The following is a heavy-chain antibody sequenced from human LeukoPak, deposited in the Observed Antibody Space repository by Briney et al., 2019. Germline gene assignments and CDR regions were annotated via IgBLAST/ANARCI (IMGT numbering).Heavy chain of an antibody. D-gene: IGHD3-10*01. V-gene: IGHV4-59*08. J-gene: IGHJ6*02. CDR2: IYYSGST. Sequence: GSLRLSCAASGFTFSSYAMSWIRQPPGKGLEWIGYIYYSGSTNYNPSLKSRVTISVDTSKNQFSLKLSSVTAADTAVYYCARSMVGGYYYYYDMDVWGQGTTVTVSS. CDR1: GFTFSSYA. CDR3: ARSMVGGYYYYYDMDV.